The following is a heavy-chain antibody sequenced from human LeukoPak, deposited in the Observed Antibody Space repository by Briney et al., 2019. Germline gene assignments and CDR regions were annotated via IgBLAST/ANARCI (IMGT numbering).Heavy chain of an antibody. D-gene: IGHD6-13*01. CDR1: GGSISSYY. V-gene: IGHV4-38-2*02. Sequence: SETLSLTCTVSGGSISSYYWGWIRQPPGKGLEWIGSIYHSGSTYYNPSLKSRVTISVDTSKNQFSLKLSSVTAADTAVYYCARGRYSSSWSQGTLVTVSS. CDR2: IYHSGST. CDR3: ARGRYSSS. J-gene: IGHJ4*02.